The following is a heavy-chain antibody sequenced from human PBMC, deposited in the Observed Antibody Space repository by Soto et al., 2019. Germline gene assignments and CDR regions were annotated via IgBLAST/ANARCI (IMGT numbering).Heavy chain of an antibody. CDR1: GGSISSSSYY. J-gene: IGHJ4*02. Sequence: PSETLSLTCTVSGGSISSSSYYWGWIRQPPGEGLEWIGSIYYSGSTNYNPSLKSRVTISIDTSKNQFSLKLSSVTAADTAVYFCARAYYGDYPYFDYWGQGTLVTVSS. D-gene: IGHD4-17*01. V-gene: IGHV4-61*05. CDR3: ARAYYGDYPYFDY. CDR2: IYYSGST.